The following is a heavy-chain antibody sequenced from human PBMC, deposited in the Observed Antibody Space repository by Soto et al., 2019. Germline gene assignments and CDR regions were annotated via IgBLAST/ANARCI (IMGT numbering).Heavy chain of an antibody. D-gene: IGHD2-2*02. V-gene: IGHV3-48*04. J-gene: IGHJ4*02. CDR3: ATDQLSILNYDY. CDR2: ISSSSSTR. CDR1: GFTFSSYS. Sequence: GGSLRLSCAASGFTFSSYSMNWVRQAPEKGLEWVSYISSSSSTRYYADSVKGRFTISRDNAKNSVYLQMNSLSAEDTAVYYCATDQLSILNYDYWGQGTLVTVS.